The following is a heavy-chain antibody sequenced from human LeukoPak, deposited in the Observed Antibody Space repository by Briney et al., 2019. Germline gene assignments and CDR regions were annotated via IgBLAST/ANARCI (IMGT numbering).Heavy chain of an antibody. J-gene: IGHJ4*02. Sequence: GGSLRLSCAASGFTFSSYGMHGVRQAPGKGLDWVALIWYDGRNKYYADSVKGRFTISRDNSKNTLYLQMNSLRAEDTAVYFFSKQKTAYDILTGYEYWGQGTLVTVSS. CDR3: SKQKTAYDILTGYEY. V-gene: IGHV3-33*01. CDR1: GFTFSSYG. D-gene: IGHD3-9*01. CDR2: IWYDGRNK.